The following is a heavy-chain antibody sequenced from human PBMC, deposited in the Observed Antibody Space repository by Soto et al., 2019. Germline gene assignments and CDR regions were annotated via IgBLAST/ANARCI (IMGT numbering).Heavy chain of an antibody. Sequence: ASVKVSCKASGYDFTAYDINWVREASGQGLEWMGWMNPINGATGSARRFQGRVSMTRNTATGTAYLELTSLRSDDSAVYYCGRGPSPRAPAGGTPYYYAMDVWGQGTTVTVS. CDR3: GRGPSPRAPAGGTPYYYAMDV. CDR2: MNPINGAT. J-gene: IGHJ6*02. D-gene: IGHD6-13*01. CDR1: GYDFTAYD. V-gene: IGHV1-8*02.